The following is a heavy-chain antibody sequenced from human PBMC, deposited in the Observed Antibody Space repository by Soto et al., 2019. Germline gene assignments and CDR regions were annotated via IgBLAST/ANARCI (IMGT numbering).Heavy chain of an antibody. CDR3: ARYNSYAIDY. Sequence: TLSLTCTVSGTSISSYYWSWIRQPPGKGLEWIANIHYSGTTNYNPSLASRVTLSVDTSKNQFSLKMTSVTAADRAMYFCARYNSYAIDYWGRGTLVTVSS. D-gene: IGHD2-8*01. CDR2: IHYSGTT. V-gene: IGHV4-59*01. J-gene: IGHJ4*02. CDR1: GTSISSYY.